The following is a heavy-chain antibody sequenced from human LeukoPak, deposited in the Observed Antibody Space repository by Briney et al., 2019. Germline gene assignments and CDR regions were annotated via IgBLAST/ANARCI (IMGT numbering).Heavy chain of an antibody. CDR2: IYYTGST. CDR1: GRSISTYY. J-gene: IGHJ4*02. V-gene: IGHV4-59*01. CDR3: ARGASSSWYTGYDY. Sequence: SETLSLTCSVSGRSISTYYWTWIRQSPGKGLEWIGHIYYTGSTDYNSSLKSRVTISVDTSKNQFSLNLSSVPAADTAVYYCARGASSSWYTGYDYWGQGILVTVSS. D-gene: IGHD6-13*01.